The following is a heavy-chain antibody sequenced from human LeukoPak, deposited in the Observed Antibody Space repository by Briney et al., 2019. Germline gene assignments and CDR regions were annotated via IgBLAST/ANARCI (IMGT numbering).Heavy chain of an antibody. CDR2: IYTSGST. J-gene: IGHJ6*03. V-gene: IGHV4-61*02. CDR1: GGSISSGSYY. CDR3: AREPNTPGDYYYYMDV. Sequence: TLSLTCTVSGGSISSGSYYWSWIRQPAGKGLEWIGRIYTSGSTNYNPSLKSRVTISVDTSKNQFSLKLSSVTAADTAVYYCAREPNTPGDYYYYMDVWGKGTTVTVSS. D-gene: IGHD2-15*01.